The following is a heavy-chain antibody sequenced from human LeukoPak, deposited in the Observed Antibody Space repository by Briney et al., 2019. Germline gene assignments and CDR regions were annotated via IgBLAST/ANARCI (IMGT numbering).Heavy chain of an antibody. CDR2: IYYSGST. Sequence: SETLSLTCTVSGGSISSGGYCWSWIRQPPGKGLEWIGYIYYSGSTNYNPSLRSRVTISVDTSKNQFSLKLSSVTAADTAVYYCARVTVWSAWFDPWGQGTLVTVSS. J-gene: IGHJ5*02. V-gene: IGHV4-61*08. CDR1: GGSISSGGYC. D-gene: IGHD3-10*01. CDR3: ARVTVWSAWFDP.